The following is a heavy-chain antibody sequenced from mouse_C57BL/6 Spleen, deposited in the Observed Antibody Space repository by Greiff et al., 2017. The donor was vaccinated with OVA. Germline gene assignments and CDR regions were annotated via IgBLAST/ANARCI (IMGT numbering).Heavy chain of an antibody. V-gene: IGHV1-59*01. CDR1: GYTFTSYW. Sequence: QVQLQQPGAELVRPGTSVKLSCKASGYTFTSYWMHWVKQRPGQGLEWIGVIDPSDSYPNYNQKFKGKATLTVDTSSGTAYMQLSSLTSEDSAVYYCARGESFDYWGQGTTLTVAS. CDR3: ARGESFDY. J-gene: IGHJ2*01. CDR2: IDPSDSYP.